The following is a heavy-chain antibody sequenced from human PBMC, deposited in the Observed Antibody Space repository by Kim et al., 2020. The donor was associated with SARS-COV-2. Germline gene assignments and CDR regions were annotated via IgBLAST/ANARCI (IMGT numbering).Heavy chain of an antibody. CDR1: GGSISSYY. D-gene: IGHD5-12*01. J-gene: IGHJ3*02. CDR2: IYYSGST. CDR3: ARDRGYSGYDWRGDAFDI. Sequence: SETLSFTCTVPGGSISSYYWSWIRQPPGKGLEWIGYIYYSGSTNYNPSLKSRVTISVDTSKNQFSLKLSSVTAADTAVYYCARDRGYSGYDWRGDAFDIWGQGTMVAVSS. V-gene: IGHV4-59*01.